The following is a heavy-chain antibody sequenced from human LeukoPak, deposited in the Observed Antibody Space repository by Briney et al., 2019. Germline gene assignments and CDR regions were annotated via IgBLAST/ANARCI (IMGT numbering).Heavy chain of an antibody. J-gene: IGHJ4*02. Sequence: PSETLSLTCTVSGGSISSSSSFWGWIRQPPGKGLEWIGYIFYSGATYYTLSLKSRLTISVDTSKNQFSLKLTSVTAADTAVYYCARSGGVRGHYLDYWGQGTLVTVSS. CDR3: ARSGGVRGHYLDY. D-gene: IGHD3-10*01. V-gene: IGHV4-30-4*08. CDR1: GGSISSSSSF. CDR2: IFYSGAT.